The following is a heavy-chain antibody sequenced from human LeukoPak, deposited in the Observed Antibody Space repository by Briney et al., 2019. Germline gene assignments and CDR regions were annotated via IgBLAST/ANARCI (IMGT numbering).Heavy chain of an antibody. Sequence: SVKVSCKASGGTFSSYAISWVRQAPGQGLEWMGGIIPIFGTANYAQKFQARVTITTDESTSTAYMELSSLRSEDTAVYYCARTLVGATTYYYYYYMDVWGKGTTVTVSS. CDR1: GGTFSSYA. V-gene: IGHV1-69*05. J-gene: IGHJ6*03. CDR2: IIPIFGTA. CDR3: ARTLVGATTYYYYYYMDV. D-gene: IGHD1-26*01.